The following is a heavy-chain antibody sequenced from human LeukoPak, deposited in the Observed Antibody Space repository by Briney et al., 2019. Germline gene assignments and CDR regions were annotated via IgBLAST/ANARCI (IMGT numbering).Heavy chain of an antibody. D-gene: IGHD6-13*01. CDR3: ARGGSSSWYEDY. J-gene: IGHJ4*02. V-gene: IGHV3-30-3*01. Sequence: AGGSLRLSCAASGFTFSSYAMHWVRQAPGKGLEWVAVISYDGSNKYYADSVKGRFTISRDNSKNTLYLQMNSLRAEDTAVYYCARGGSSSWYEDYWGQGTLVTVSS. CDR1: GFTFSSYA. CDR2: ISYDGSNK.